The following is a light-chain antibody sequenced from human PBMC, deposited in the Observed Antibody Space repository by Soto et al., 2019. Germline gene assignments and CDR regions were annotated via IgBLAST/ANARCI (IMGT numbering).Light chain of an antibody. Sequence: QSALTQPASVSGSPGQSITISCTGTSSDVGGYNYVSWYQQHPGKAPKLMIYDVSNRPSGASNRFSGSKSGNTASLTISGLQAEDEAGYYCSAYTSSSTPVFGGVTKRTVL. J-gene: IGLJ3*02. CDR3: SAYTSSSTPV. CDR1: SSDVGGYNY. CDR2: DVS. V-gene: IGLV2-14*01.